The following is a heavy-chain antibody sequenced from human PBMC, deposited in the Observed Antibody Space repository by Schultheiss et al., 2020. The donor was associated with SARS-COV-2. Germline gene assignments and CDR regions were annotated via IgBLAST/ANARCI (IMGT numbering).Heavy chain of an antibody. Sequence: GGSLRLSCAASGFTFSSYSMNWVRQAPGKGLEWVSAISGSGGSTYYADSVKGRFTISRDNSKNTLYLQMNSLKTEDTAVYYCTTDGIAVAGLEYYFDYWGQGTLVTVSS. CDR2: ISGSGGST. CDR1: GFTFSSYS. CDR3: TTDGIAVAGLEYYFDY. J-gene: IGHJ4*02. V-gene: IGHV3-23*01. D-gene: IGHD6-19*01.